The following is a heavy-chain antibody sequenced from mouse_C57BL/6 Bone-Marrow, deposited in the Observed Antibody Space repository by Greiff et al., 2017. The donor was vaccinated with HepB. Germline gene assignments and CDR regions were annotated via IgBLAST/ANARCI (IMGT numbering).Heavy chain of an antibody. D-gene: IGHD2-1*01. CDR1: GFSFTSYG. J-gene: IGHJ2*01. CDR2: IWSGGST. V-gene: IGHV2-2*01. Sequence: QVQLKESGPGLVQPSQSLSITCTVSGFSFTSYGVHWVRQSPGKGLEWLGVIWSGGSTDYNAAFISRLSISKDNSKSQVFFKMNSLQADDTAIYYCARERGYGNFYYFDYWGQGTTLTVSS. CDR3: ARERGYGNFYYFDY.